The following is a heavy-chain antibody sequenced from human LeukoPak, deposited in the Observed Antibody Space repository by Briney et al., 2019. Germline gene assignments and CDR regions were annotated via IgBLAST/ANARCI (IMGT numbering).Heavy chain of an antibody. CDR3: ARDLIPSIAAARTLFY. V-gene: IGHV1-46*01. CDR2: INPSGGST. D-gene: IGHD6-13*01. J-gene: IGHJ4*02. CDR1: GYTFTSYY. Sequence: GASVKVSCMASGYTFTSYYMHWVRQAPGQGLEWMGIINPSGGSTSYAQKFQGRVTMTRDTSPSTVYMELSSLRSEDTAVYYCARDLIPSIAAARTLFYWGQGTLVTVSS.